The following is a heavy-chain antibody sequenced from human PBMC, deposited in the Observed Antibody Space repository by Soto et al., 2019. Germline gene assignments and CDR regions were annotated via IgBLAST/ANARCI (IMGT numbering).Heavy chain of an antibody. CDR3: ARDREYDILTGSDS. Sequence: GGSLRLSCAASGLTFSRYWMHWVRQAPGKGLLWVSRINSDGSSTTYAGSVKGRFTISRDNAKNTLYLQMNSLRAEDTAVYYCARDREYDILTGSDSWGQGTLVTVS. CDR1: GLTFSRYW. J-gene: IGHJ4*02. D-gene: IGHD3-9*01. V-gene: IGHV3-74*01. CDR2: INSDGSST.